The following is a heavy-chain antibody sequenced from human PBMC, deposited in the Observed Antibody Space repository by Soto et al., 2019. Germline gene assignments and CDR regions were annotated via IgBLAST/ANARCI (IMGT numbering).Heavy chain of an antibody. J-gene: IGHJ4*02. Sequence: QVQLQQGGAGLLKPSETLSLTCAVYGGSFSGYYWSWIRQPPGKGLEWIGEINHSGSTNYNPSLKSRVTISVDPYKNQFSLKLSSVTAADTAVYYCARGPGEVVVVADVSFDYWGQGTLVTVSS. CDR3: ARGPGEVVVVADVSFDY. CDR2: INHSGST. CDR1: GGSFSGYY. V-gene: IGHV4-34*01. D-gene: IGHD2-15*01.